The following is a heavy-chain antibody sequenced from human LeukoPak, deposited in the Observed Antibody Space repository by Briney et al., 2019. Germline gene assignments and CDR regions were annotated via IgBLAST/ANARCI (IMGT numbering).Heavy chain of an antibody. CDR1: GFTFSSYD. D-gene: IGHD3-22*01. J-gene: IGHJ4*02. V-gene: IGHV3-21*01. CDR3: ARVVTGPSGYHPDY. Sequence: GGSLRLSCAASGFTFSSYDMHWVRQAPGKGLEWVSFISSSSSYIYYADSVKGRFTISRDNAKNSLYLQMNSLRAEDTAVYFCARVVTGPSGYHPDYWGQGTLVTVSS. CDR2: ISSSSSYI.